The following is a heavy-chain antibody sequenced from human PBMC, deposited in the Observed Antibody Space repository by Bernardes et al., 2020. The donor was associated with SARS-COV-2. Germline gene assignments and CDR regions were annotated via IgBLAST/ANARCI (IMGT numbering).Heavy chain of an antibody. D-gene: IGHD3-9*01. Sequence: ASLKVSCQASGYTFTGHFMHWVRQAPGQGLEWMGWINPNVGNTYYAQKFQGRVTMTRDTSVSTAYMEMTRLTSDDTAVYYCVSHDILTGYDKGAYWGQGTLVTVSS. V-gene: IGHV1-2*02. CDR3: VSHDILTGYDKGAY. CDR1: GYTFTGHF. J-gene: IGHJ4*02. CDR2: INPNVGNT.